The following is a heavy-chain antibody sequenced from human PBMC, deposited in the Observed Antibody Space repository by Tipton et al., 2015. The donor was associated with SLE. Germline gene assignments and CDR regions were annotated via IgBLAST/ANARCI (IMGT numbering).Heavy chain of an antibody. Sequence: SLRLSCAASGFTFSSYAMSWVRQAPGKGLEWVSYISSRSNTIYYADSVKGRFTISRGNAKNSLYLQMNSLRAEDTAVYYCARDPSTGYFDYWGQGTLVTVSS. CDR1: GFTFSSYA. CDR3: ARDPSTGYFDY. J-gene: IGHJ4*02. V-gene: IGHV3-48*01. CDR2: ISSRSNTI. D-gene: IGHD2-2*01.